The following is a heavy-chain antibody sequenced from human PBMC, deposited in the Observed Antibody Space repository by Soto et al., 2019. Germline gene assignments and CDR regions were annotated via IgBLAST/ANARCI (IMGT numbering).Heavy chain of an antibody. V-gene: IGHV4-30-4*01. CDR3: ARDRSQLQRHHYGKDV. J-gene: IGHJ6*02. CDR1: GGPISIGDYF. CDR2: IYYSGIT. D-gene: IGHD2-2*01. Sequence: SETLSLTCTVSGGPISIGDYFWSWIRQTPGKGLEWIGYIYYSGITYYNPSLRSRVTISVDTSNNQFSLKVISVTAADSAVYYCARDRSQLQRHHYGKDVWGQGNTVTLYS.